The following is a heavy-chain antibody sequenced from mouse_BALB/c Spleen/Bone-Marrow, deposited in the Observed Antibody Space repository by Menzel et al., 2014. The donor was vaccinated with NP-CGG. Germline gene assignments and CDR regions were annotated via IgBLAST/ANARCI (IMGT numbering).Heavy chain of an antibody. V-gene: IGHV14-3*02. J-gene: IGHJ3*01. D-gene: IGHD2-1*01. CDR3: TGGGNYGWFAY. CDR1: GFNIKDIY. Sequence: EVQLQQSGAELVKPGASVKLSCTASGFNIKDIYMHWVKERPEQGLEWIGRIDPANGNSIYDPKFQDKATITADTSSNTAYPQLSSLTSEDTAVYYCTGGGNYGWFAYWGQGTLVTVSA. CDR2: IDPANGNS.